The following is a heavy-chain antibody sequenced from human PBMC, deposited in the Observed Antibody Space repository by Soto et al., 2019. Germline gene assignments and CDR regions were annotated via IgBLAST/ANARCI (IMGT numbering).Heavy chain of an antibody. Sequence: PGGSLRLSCAASGFTFSSYAMSWVRQAPGKGLEWVSAISGSGGSTYYADSVKGRFTISRDNSKNTLYLQMNSLRAEDTAVYYCANCGGDCYWAGDYGMDVWGQGTTVTVSS. J-gene: IGHJ6*02. CDR2: ISGSGGST. D-gene: IGHD2-21*02. CDR3: ANCGGDCYWAGDYGMDV. CDR1: GFTFSSYA. V-gene: IGHV3-23*01.